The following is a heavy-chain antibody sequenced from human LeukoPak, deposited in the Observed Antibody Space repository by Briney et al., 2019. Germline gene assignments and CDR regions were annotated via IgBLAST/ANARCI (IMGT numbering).Heavy chain of an antibody. V-gene: IGHV3-30-3*01. D-gene: IGHD3-22*01. CDR1: GFTFSSYA. Sequence: GRSLTLSCAASGFTFSSYAMHWVRQAPGKGLEWVAVISYDGSNKYYADSVKGRFTISRDNSKNTLYLQMNSLRAEDTAVYYCARGRLSITMIVVWGMDVWGQGTTVTVSS. CDR3: ARGRLSITMIVVWGMDV. CDR2: ISYDGSNK. J-gene: IGHJ6*02.